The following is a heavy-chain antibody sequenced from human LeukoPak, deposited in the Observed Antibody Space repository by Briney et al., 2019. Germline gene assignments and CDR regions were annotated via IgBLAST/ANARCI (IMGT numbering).Heavy chain of an antibody. CDR2: ISYDGSNK. V-gene: IGHV3-30-3*01. Sequence: GGTLRLSCAASGFTFSSYAMHWVRQAAGKGLEWVAVISYDGSNKYYADSVKGRFTISRDNSRNTLYLQMNSLRAEDTAVYYCARSMEWELLAWGQGTLVTVSS. CDR3: ARSMEWELLA. J-gene: IGHJ5*02. D-gene: IGHD1-26*01. CDR1: GFTFSSYA.